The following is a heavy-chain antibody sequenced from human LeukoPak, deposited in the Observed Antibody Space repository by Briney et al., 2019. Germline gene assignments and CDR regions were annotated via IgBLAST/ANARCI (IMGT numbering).Heavy chain of an antibody. J-gene: IGHJ4*02. CDR1: GGSISSSSYY. CDR3: ASIIAARQWYFDY. CDR2: IYYSGST. Sequence: SETLSLTCTVSGGSISSSSYYWGWIRQPPGKGLEWIGSIYYSGSTYYSPSLKSRVTISVDTSKNQFSLKLSSVTAADTAVYYCASIIAARQWYFDYWGQGTLVTVSS. D-gene: IGHD6-6*01. V-gene: IGHV4-39*01.